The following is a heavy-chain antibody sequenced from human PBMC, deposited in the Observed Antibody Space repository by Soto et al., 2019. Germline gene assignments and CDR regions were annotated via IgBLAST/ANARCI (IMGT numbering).Heavy chain of an antibody. J-gene: IGHJ4*02. V-gene: IGHV3-11*05. CDR1: GFTFSDYH. D-gene: IGHD3-10*01. CDR2: ISSSSTHT. CDR3: ARSGSDFDY. Sequence: QVLLVESGGGLVKPGGSLRLSCAASGFTFSDYHVSWIRQAPGKGLEWVSHISSSSTHTNYADSVEGRFTISRDNAKNSLYLQMNSLRAEDAAVYYCARSGSDFDYWGQGALVTVSS.